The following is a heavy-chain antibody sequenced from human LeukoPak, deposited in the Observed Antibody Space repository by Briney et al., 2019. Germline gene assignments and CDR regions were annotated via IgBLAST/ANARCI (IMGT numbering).Heavy chain of an antibody. Sequence: GGSLGLSCAASGFTFSSYSMNWVRQAPGKGLEWVSSISSSSSYIYYADSVKGRFTIFRDNAKNSLYLQMNSLRAEDTAVYYCARSIAARPPLPFDYWGQGTLVTVSS. J-gene: IGHJ4*02. V-gene: IGHV3-21*01. CDR3: ARSIAARPPLPFDY. D-gene: IGHD6-6*01. CDR1: GFTFSSYS. CDR2: ISSSSSYI.